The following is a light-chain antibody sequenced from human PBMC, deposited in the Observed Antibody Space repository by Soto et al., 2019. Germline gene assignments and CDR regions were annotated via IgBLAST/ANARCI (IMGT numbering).Light chain of an antibody. CDR1: SNNVGTYA. CDR3: AACDDSLSGWV. V-gene: IGLV1-44*01. Sequence: QAVVTHEASVSGTVGQKVTLSCTRNSNNVGTYAVGWYPQISHGAPKTVMFGNSLPSGIPDRFSGSKSGTTASLTISGLYPEEEADYYCAACDDSLSGWVFGGGTKLTVL. J-gene: IGLJ3*02. CDR2: GNS.